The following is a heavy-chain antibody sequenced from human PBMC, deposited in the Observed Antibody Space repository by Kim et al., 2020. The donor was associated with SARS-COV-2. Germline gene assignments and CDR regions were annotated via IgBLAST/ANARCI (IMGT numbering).Heavy chain of an antibody. CDR2: ISGSGGST. J-gene: IGHJ4*02. Sequence: GGSLRLSCAASGFTFSSYAMSWVRQAPGKGLEWVSAISGSGGSTYYADSVKGRFTISRDNSKNTLYLQMNSLRAEDTAVYYCAKRPILGSSTHYYFDYWGQGTLVTVSS. V-gene: IGHV3-23*01. CDR1: GFTFSSYA. CDR3: AKRPILGSSTHYYFDY. D-gene: IGHD2-2*01.